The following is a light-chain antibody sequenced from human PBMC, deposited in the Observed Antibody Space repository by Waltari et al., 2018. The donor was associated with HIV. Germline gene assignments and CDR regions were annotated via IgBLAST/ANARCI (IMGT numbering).Light chain of an antibody. V-gene: IGLV2-23*02. CDR2: EVS. Sequence: QSALTQPASVSGSPGQSITISCTGTSSDVGGYNLVSWYQQHPGKAPKLMIYEVSKRPAGVCIRFSGSRSGNTASLTISGLQAEDEADYYCCAYAGSTTYVIFGGGTKLTVL. CDR1: SSDVGGYNL. J-gene: IGLJ2*01. CDR3: CAYAGSTTYVI.